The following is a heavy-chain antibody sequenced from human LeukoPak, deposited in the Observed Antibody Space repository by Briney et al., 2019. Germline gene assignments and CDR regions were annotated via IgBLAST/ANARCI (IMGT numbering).Heavy chain of an antibody. Sequence: GESLKISCKVFEYSFISYWIGWVRQMPGKGLEWMGVIYPGDSDTRYSPSFQGQVTISADKSISTAYLQWSSLKASDTAIYYCAREVVPAIHRGYFDYWGQGTLVTVSS. CDR3: AREVVPAIHRGYFDY. V-gene: IGHV5-51*01. CDR2: IYPGDSDT. J-gene: IGHJ4*02. CDR1: EYSFISYW. D-gene: IGHD2-2*01.